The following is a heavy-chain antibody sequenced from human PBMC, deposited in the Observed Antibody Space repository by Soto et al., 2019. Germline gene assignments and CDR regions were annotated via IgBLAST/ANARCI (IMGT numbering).Heavy chain of an antibody. Sequence: PGGSLRLSCAASGFTFSSYWMSWVRQAPGKGLEWVANIKQDGSEKYYVDSVKGRFTISRDNAKNSLYLQMNSLRAEDTAVYYCASYSRSYSDPDWFDPWGQGTLVTVSS. V-gene: IGHV3-7*03. D-gene: IGHD1-26*01. CDR1: GFTFSSYW. CDR2: IKQDGSEK. CDR3: ASYSRSYSDPDWFDP. J-gene: IGHJ5*02.